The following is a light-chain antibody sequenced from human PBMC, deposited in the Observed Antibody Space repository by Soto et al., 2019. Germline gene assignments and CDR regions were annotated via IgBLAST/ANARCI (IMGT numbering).Light chain of an antibody. CDR2: DIS. CDR3: QQYEELPYT. Sequence: DIKMTQSASSLSASVGDRVTITCQASQVIRNYLNWYRQKPGKAPELLIYDISTLEIGVPSRFGGSRSGTDFTFTITGLQPEDLGTYFCQQYEELPYTFGQGTKLEI. V-gene: IGKV1-33*01. J-gene: IGKJ2*01. CDR1: QVIRNY.